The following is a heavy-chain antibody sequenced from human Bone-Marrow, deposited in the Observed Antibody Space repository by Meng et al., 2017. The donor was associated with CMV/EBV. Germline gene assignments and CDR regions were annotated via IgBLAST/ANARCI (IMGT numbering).Heavy chain of an antibody. CDR3: ARHTGLYGMDV. CDR2: IYPGDSDT. V-gene: IGHV5-51*01. CDR1: GYRFTNFW. Sequence: KVSCKGSGYRFTNFWIGWVRQMPGKGLEWMGIIYPGDSDTRFSPSFQGQVTISADKSINTAYLQWSSLKASDTAMYYCARHTGLYGMDVWGQGTTVTVYS. J-gene: IGHJ6*02.